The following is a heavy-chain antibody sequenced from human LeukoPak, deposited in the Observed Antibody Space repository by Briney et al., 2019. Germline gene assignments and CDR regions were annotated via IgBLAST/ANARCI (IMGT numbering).Heavy chain of an antibody. J-gene: IGHJ4*02. D-gene: IGHD3-3*01. CDR3: ARVPVLYDFWSGYLPDY. Sequence: SETLSLTCTVSGGSISSYYWSWIRQPPGKGLEWIGYIYYSGSTNYNPSLKSRVTISVDTSKNQFSLKLSPVTAADTAVYYCARVPVLYDFWSGYLPDYWGQGTLVTVSS. V-gene: IGHV4-59*01. CDR2: IYYSGST. CDR1: GGSISSYY.